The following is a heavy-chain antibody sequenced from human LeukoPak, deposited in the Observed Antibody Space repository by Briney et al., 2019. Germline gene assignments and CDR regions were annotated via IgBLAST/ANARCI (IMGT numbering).Heavy chain of an antibody. V-gene: IGHV1-18*01. CDR3: ARVYSGSYALPHYYYYYYMDV. Sequence: ASVKVSCKASGGTFSSYAISWVRQAPGQGLEWMGWISAYNGNTNYAQKLQGRVTMTTDTSTSTAYMELRSLRSDDTAVYYCARVYSGSYALPHYYYYYYMDVWGKGTTVTVSS. J-gene: IGHJ6*03. CDR1: GGTFSSYA. D-gene: IGHD1-26*01. CDR2: ISAYNGNT.